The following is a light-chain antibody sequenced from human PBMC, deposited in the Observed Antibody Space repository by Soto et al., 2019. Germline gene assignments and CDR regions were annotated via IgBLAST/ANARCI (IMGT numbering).Light chain of an antibody. CDR2: EVT. V-gene: IGLV2-8*01. CDR3: CSYAGARTYVL. Sequence: QSALSQPPSASGSPGQSVTISCTGTSSDVGGYNYVSWYQQDPGKAPKLMIYEVTKRPSGISSRFSGSKSGITASLTISGLQAEDGGDYYCCSYAGARTYVLFGGGTKLTVL. CDR1: SSDVGGYNY. J-gene: IGLJ3*02.